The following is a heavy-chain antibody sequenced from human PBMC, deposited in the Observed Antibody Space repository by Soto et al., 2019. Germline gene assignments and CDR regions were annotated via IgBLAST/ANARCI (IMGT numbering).Heavy chain of an antibody. D-gene: IGHD1-26*01. CDR1: GFTCSNYA. Sequence: QVQLVESGGGVVQPGRSLGLSCTASGFTCSNYAMHWVRQAPGKGLGWVAVVWYDGGNKYYADSVKGRFTISRDNSDNILYLQMNSPRVEDTAVYYCARGGAGRYMYYFDYWGQGTLVTVSS. V-gene: IGHV3-33*01. CDR2: VWYDGGNK. CDR3: ARGGAGRYMYYFDY. J-gene: IGHJ4*02.